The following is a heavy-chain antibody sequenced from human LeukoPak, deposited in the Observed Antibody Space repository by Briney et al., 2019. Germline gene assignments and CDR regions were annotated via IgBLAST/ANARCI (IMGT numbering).Heavy chain of an antibody. CDR3: ARDRVGDYYGSGSPNWFDP. V-gene: IGHV3-48*02. D-gene: IGHD3-10*01. CDR2: ISSSSNTI. J-gene: IGHJ5*02. CDR1: AFTFSGYG. Sequence: GGSLRFSCAASAFTFSGYGMNWVRQAPGKGLEWISYISSSSNTIYYADSVKGRFTISRDNAKNSLYLQMNSLRDEDTAVYYCARDRVGDYYGSGSPNWFDPWGQGTLVTVSS.